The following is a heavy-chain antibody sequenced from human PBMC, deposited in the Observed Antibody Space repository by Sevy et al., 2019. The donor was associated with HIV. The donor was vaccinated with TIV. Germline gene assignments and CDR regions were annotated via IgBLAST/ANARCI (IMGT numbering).Heavy chain of an antibody. V-gene: IGHV4-39*01. J-gene: IGHJ4*02. CDR3: AGPILTYRSGWSYYDH. D-gene: IGHD6-19*01. CDR1: GASISSSGYY. Sequence: SETLPLTCTVSGASISSSGYYWGWIRQPPGKGLEWIASIRYSGSTYYNPSLRSRVTISADASKNQFSLKLNSVTAADTAVYYCAGPILTYRSGWSYYDHWGQGTVVTVSS. CDR2: IRYSGST.